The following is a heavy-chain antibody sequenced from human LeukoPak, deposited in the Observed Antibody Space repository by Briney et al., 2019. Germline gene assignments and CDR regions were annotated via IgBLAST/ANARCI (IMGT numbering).Heavy chain of an antibody. V-gene: IGHV3-74*01. CDR1: GFTFSSYW. CDR3: ARDCGASGCDY. D-gene: IGHD5-12*01. CDR2: ISDDGSST. J-gene: IGHJ4*02. Sequence: QPGRSLRLSCAASGFTFSSYWMHWVRQAPGKGLVWVSRISDDGSSTTNANSVKGRFTISRDNAKNTVYLQMNSLGVEDTAVYYCARDCGASGCDYWGQGTLVTVSS.